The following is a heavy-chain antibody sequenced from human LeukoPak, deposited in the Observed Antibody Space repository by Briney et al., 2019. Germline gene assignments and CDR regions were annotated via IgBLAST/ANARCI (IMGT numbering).Heavy chain of an antibody. CDR2: IHPSGTI. J-gene: IGHJ4*02. Sequence: PSETLSLTCDVSGFSISLGYYWVWIRQPAGQGLEWIGSIHPSGTIFYNSSLNSRITMTIDAPKNQFSLRLSLVTAVDTAVYFCATERERRITDWGQGTLVTVSS. V-gene: IGHV4-38-2*02. D-gene: IGHD1-1*01. CDR3: ATERERRITD. CDR1: GFSISLGYY.